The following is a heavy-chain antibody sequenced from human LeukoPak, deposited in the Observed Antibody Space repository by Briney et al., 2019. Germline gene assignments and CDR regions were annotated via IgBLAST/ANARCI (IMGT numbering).Heavy chain of an antibody. CDR2: IKQDGSEK. CDR1: GFTFSSYW. V-gene: IGHV3-7*01. J-gene: IGHJ6*02. CDR3: ARIAQQLVHYYYYGMDV. Sequence: GGSLRLSCAASGFTFSSYWMSWVRQAPGKGLEWVANIKQDGSEKYYVDSVKGRFTISRDNAKNSLYLQMNSLRAEDTAVYYCARIAQQLVHYYYYGMDVWGQGTTVTVSS. D-gene: IGHD6-13*01.